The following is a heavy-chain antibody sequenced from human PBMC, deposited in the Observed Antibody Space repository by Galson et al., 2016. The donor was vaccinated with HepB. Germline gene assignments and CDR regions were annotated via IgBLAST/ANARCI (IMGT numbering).Heavy chain of an antibody. CDR1: GGSFSGYY. CDR3: ARDDGKYQLLEESRIPDP. CDR2: ISQSGRT. V-gene: IGHV4-34*01. J-gene: IGHJ5*02. Sequence: ETLSLTCAVYGGSFSGYYWTWIRQPPGKGLEWIGEISQSGRTNYNPSLRSRVTISVDRSKSQFSLKLNSVTAADTAVYYCARDDGKYQLLEESRIPDPWGQGTLVTVSS. D-gene: IGHD2-2*01.